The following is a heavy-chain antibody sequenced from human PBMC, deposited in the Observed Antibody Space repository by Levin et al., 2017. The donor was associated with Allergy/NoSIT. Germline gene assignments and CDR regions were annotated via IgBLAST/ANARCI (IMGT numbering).Heavy chain of an antibody. D-gene: IGHD3-10*01. CDR3: ARGRQGSGSYYMTSKRWFDP. V-gene: IGHV4-34*01. CDR2: INHSGST. CDR1: GGSFSGYY. Sequence: SGGSLRLSCAVYGGSFSGYYWSWIRQPPGKGLEWIGEINHSGSTNYNPSLKSRVTISVDTSKNQFSLKLSSVTAADTAVYYCARGRQGSGSYYMTSKRWFDPWGQGTLVTVSS. J-gene: IGHJ5*02.